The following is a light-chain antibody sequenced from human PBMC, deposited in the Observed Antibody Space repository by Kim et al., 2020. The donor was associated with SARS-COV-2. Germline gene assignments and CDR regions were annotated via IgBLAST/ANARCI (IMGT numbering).Light chain of an antibody. V-gene: IGLV2-23*02. Sequence: QSALTQPASVSGSPGQSITISCTGASSDVVSWYQHHPGEAPKLIIFEVNKRPSQISNRFSGSKSGNTASLTIAGLQAEDEANYYCCSYVGTVVFGGGTQLTVL. CDR1: SSDVV. CDR3: CSYVGTVV. J-gene: IGLJ2*01. CDR2: EVN.